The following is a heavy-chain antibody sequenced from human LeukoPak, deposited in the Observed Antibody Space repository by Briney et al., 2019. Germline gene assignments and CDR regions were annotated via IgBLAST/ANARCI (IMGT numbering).Heavy chain of an antibody. V-gene: IGHV4-59*10. J-gene: IGHJ5*02. Sequence: SETLSLTCAVYGGSFSSYYWSWIRQPAGKGLEWIGRIYTSGSTNYNPSLKSRVTMSVDTSKNQFSLKLSSVTAADTAVYYCARVVGNGDYERFDPWGQGTLVTVSS. CDR2: IYTSGST. D-gene: IGHD4-17*01. CDR1: GGSFSSYY. CDR3: ARVVGNGDYERFDP.